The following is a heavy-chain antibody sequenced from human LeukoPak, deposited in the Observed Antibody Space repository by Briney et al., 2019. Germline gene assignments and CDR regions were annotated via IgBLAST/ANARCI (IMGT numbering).Heavy chain of an antibody. D-gene: IGHD5-18*01. CDR3: AGQKYSYGFDY. J-gene: IGHJ4*02. V-gene: IGHV3-23*01. CDR2: ISGSGGNT. CDR1: GFTFSSYW. Sequence: GGSLRLSCAASGFTFSSYWMHWVRQAPGKGLEWVSAISGSGGNTYYADSVKGRFTISRDNSKNTLYLQMNSLRAEDTAVYYCAGQKYSYGFDYWGQGTLVTVSS.